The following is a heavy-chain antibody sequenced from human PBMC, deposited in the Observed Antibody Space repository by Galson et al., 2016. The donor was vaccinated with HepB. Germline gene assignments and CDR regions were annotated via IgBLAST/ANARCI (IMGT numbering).Heavy chain of an antibody. J-gene: IGHJ4*02. Sequence: TLSLTCTVSGGSISSVSYFWTWIRQPAGKGPEWIGHIYIDGTTNYNPSLKSRVTLSLDAAKNQFSLNLRCVTAADSAVYFCAKAGGGVHLEHCTKNTCYVRGGSCDDWGQGAQGTVSS. V-gene: IGHV4-61*09. CDR2: IYIDGTT. D-gene: IGHD3-10*02. CDR1: GGSISSVSYF. CDR3: AKAGGGVHLEHCTKNTCYVRGGSCDD.